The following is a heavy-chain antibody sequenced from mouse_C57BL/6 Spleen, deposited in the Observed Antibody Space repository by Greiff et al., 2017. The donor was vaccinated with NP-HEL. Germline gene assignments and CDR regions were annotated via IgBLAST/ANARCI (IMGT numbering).Heavy chain of an antibody. CDR1: GYTFTSYW. CDR2: INPSNGGT. CDR3: ARLRITTVVGAMDY. Sequence: QVQLKESGTELVKPGASVKLSCKASGYTFTSYWMHWVKQRPGQGLEWIGNINPSNGGTNYNEKFKSKATLTVDKSSSTAYMQLSSLTSEDSAVYYCARLRITTVVGAMDYWGQGTSVTVSS. D-gene: IGHD1-1*01. V-gene: IGHV1-53*01. J-gene: IGHJ4*01.